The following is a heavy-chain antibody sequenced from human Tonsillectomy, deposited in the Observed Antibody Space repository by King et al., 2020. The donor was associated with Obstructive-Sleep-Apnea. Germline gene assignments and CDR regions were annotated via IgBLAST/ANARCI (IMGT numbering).Heavy chain of an antibody. Sequence: VQLVESGGGLVQPGGSLRLSCAASGFTFSNYAMSWVRQAPGKGLEWVSGISGGGSRTYYADSVKGRFTISRDNSRNTLYLQVNSLRAEDTAVYYCAKVSDYDYVWGSYRGAPVDYWGRGTLVTVSS. CDR3: AKVSDYDYVWGSYRGAPVDY. CDR1: GFTFSNYA. V-gene: IGHV3-23*04. J-gene: IGHJ4*02. CDR2: ISGGGSRT. D-gene: IGHD3-16*02.